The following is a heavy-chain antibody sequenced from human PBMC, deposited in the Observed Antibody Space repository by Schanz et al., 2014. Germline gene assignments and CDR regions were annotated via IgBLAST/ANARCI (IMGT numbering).Heavy chain of an antibody. V-gene: IGHV3-23*04. CDR3: AKVGNRVATALQS. Sequence: EVFLVESGGGLIQPGGSLRLSCAASGFAFSSFALSWVRQSPGKGLEWVSAISANDYDTYYAPSVKGRFTVSRDNSKNTVYLQINSMRDEDTAFYCCAKVGNRVATALQSWGQGTLVTVSS. CDR1: GFAFSSFA. J-gene: IGHJ5*02. CDR2: ISANDYDT. D-gene: IGHD5-12*01.